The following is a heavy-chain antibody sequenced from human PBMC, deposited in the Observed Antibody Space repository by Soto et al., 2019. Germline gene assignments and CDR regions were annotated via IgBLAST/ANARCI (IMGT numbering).Heavy chain of an antibody. CDR1: GYRFSNHG. Sequence: ASVKVSCKTSGYRFSNHGISWVRQAPGQGLEWLGWISDYNGNTNYAQKFEGRVIMTTDTSTKTAYMVLRSLRFDDTAVYYCARDRSFGSGSHGMYVWG. J-gene: IGHJ6*02. CDR3: ARDRSFGSGSHGMYV. V-gene: IGHV1-18*01. D-gene: IGHD3-10*01. CDR2: ISDYNGNT.